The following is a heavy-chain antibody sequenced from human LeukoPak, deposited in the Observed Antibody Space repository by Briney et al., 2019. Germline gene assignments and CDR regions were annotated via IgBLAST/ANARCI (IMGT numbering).Heavy chain of an antibody. CDR1: GYTFTVYY. CDR3: ATGEWELLGDY. V-gene: IGHV1-2*02. J-gene: IGHJ4*02. D-gene: IGHD1-26*01. CDR2: INPNGGGR. Sequence: AAVKVCFNSAGYTFTVYYMHWMRQAPGQGLGLMGWINPNGGGRNYAQKDQGRGSMTRDTAISTAYMEMSSLRSEDTAVYSCATGEWELLGDYWGQGTLVTAS.